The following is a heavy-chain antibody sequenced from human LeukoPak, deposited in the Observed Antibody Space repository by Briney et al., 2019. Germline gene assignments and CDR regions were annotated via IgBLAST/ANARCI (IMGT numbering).Heavy chain of an antibody. CDR3: AREHKVDYDILTGYHYYYYMDV. J-gene: IGHJ6*03. V-gene: IGHV3-11*04. D-gene: IGHD3-9*01. CDR2: ISSSGSTI. CDR1: GFTFSDYY. Sequence: PGGSLRLSCAASGFTFSDYYMSWIRQAPGKGLEWVSYISSSGSTIYYADSVKGRFTISRDNAKNSLYLQMNSLRAEDTAVYYCAREHKVDYDILTGYHYYYYMDVWGKGTTVTVSS.